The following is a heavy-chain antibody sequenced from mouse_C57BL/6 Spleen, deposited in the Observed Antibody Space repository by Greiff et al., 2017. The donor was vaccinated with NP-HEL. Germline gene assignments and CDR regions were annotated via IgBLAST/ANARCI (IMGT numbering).Heavy chain of an antibody. J-gene: IGHJ1*03. Sequence: QVQLQQPGAELVKPGASVKLSCKASGYTFTSYWMQWVKQRPGQGLEWIGEIDPSDSYTNYNQKFKGKATLTVDTSSSTAYMQLSSLTSEDSAVYYCARRGYHWYFDVWGTGTTVTVSS. V-gene: IGHV1-50*01. CDR2: IDPSDSYT. CDR3: ARRGYHWYFDV. D-gene: IGHD2-14*01. CDR1: GYTFTSYW.